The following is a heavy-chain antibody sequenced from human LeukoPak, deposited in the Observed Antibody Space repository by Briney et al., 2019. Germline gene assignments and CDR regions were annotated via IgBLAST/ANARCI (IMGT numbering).Heavy chain of an antibody. CDR3: AKEGGDYYGSGRYYGYYYDGMDV. D-gene: IGHD3-10*01. CDR1: VFTFSSYS. J-gene: IGHJ6*04. Sequence: GVSLRLSCAASVFTFSSYSMHCVRQAPRKGREWGSAISCNGGSKYYADAVKGRFTISRDNSKNTLHLQMNRLGAEDTAVYYCAKEGGDYYGSGRYYGYYYDGMDVWGKGTTVTVSS. V-gene: IGHV3-23*01. CDR2: ISCNGGSK.